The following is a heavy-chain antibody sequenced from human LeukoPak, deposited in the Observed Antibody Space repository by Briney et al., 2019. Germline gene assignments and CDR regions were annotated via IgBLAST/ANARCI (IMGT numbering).Heavy chain of an antibody. D-gene: IGHD3-10*01. CDR3: AKEGDRGEALYYYYMDV. Sequence: GGSLRLSCAASGFMFSDYGMHWVRQAPGKGLEWVAAIWYDGSNIFYADSVKGRFTISRDNSKNGLYLQMNSLRAEDTADYYCAKEGDRGEALYYYYMDVWGNGTTVTVFS. CDR1: GFMFSDYG. J-gene: IGHJ6*03. V-gene: IGHV3-33*06. CDR2: IWYDGSNI.